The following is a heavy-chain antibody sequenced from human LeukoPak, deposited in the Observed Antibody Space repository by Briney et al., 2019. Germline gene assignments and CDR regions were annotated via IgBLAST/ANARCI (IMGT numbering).Heavy chain of an antibody. J-gene: IGHJ6*02. D-gene: IGHD3-3*01. CDR1: GFTFSSYW. CDR3: ARVTPEWLSPNYYGMDV. Sequence: GGSLRPSCAASGFTFSSYWMHWVRQAPGKGLVWVSRINSDGSNTTYADSVKGRFTISRDNAKSTLYLQMNSLRAEDTAVYYCARVTPEWLSPNYYGMDVWGQGTTVTVSS. CDR2: INSDGSNT. V-gene: IGHV3-74*01.